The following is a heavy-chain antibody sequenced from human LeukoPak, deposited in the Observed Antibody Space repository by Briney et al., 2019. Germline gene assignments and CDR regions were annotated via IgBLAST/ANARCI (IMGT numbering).Heavy chain of an antibody. J-gene: IGHJ5*02. V-gene: IGHV3-9*01. D-gene: IGHD3-10*01. Sequence: GGSLRLSCAASGFTFDDYAMHWVRQAPGKGLEWVSGISWNSGSIVYADSVKGRFTISRDNSKNTLYLQMNSLRAEDTAVYYCARARKSGGITMIRGVKDRGWFDPWGQGTLVTVSS. CDR3: ARARKSGGITMIRGVKDRGWFDP. CDR2: ISWNSGSI. CDR1: GFTFDDYA.